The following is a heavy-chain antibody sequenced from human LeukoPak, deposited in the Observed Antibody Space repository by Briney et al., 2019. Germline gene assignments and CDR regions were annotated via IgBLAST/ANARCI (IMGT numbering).Heavy chain of an antibody. CDR2: IYYSGST. V-gene: IGHV4-39*01. CDR1: GGSISSSSYY. CDR3: ARRGGDIVVVPAADNWFDP. D-gene: IGHD2-2*01. J-gene: IGHJ5*02. Sequence: PSETLSLTCTVSGGSISSSSYYWGWIRQPPGKGLEWIGSIYYSGSTYYNPSLKSRVTISVDTSENQFSLKLSSVTAADTAVYYCARRGGDIVVVPAADNWFDPWGQGTLVTVSS.